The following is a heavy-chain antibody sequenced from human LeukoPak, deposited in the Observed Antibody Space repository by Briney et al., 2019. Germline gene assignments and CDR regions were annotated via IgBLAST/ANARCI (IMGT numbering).Heavy chain of an antibody. CDR3: AGLFYDSLDY. D-gene: IGHD3-22*01. CDR1: GGSISSYY. J-gene: IGHJ4*02. V-gene: IGHV4-59*08. CDR2: IYYSGST. Sequence: SETLSLTCTVSGGSISSYYWSWIRQPPGKGLEWIGYIYYSGSTNYNPSLKSRVTISVDTSKNQFSLKLSSMTAADTAVYYCAGLFYDSLDYWGQGTLVTVSS.